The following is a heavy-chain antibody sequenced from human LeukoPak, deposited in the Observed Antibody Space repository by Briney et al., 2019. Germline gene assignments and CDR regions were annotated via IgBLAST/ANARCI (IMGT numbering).Heavy chain of an antibody. J-gene: IGHJ1*01. D-gene: IGHD2-21*02. CDR2: INPSGGST. CDR1: GYTFTNYY. Sequence: GASVKVSCKASGYTFTNYYMHWVRQAPGQGLEWMGIINPSGGSTSYAQKFQGRVTMTRDTSTNTVYMELSSLRAEDMAVYYCARGYCGGDCYGDWGQGTLVTVSS. CDR3: ARGYCGGDCYGD. V-gene: IGHV1-46*01.